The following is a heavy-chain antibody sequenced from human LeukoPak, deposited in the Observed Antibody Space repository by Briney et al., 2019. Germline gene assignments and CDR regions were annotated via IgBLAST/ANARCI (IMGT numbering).Heavy chain of an antibody. CDR2: ISYDGSNK. Sequence: GGSLRLSCAASGLTFSSYGMHWVRQAPGKGLEWVAVISYDGSNKYYADSVKGRFTISRDNSKNTLYLQMNSLRAEDTAVYYCAKAAVAVYYYYYGMDVWGQGTTVTVSS. J-gene: IGHJ6*02. CDR1: GLTFSSYG. CDR3: AKAAVAVYYYYYGMDV. V-gene: IGHV3-30*18. D-gene: IGHD6-19*01.